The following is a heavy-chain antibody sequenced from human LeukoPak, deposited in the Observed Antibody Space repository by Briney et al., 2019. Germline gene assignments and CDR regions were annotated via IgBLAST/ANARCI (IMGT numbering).Heavy chain of an antibody. CDR2: TNSDGSIT. J-gene: IGHJ6*02. CDR1: GFTFTTYW. CDR3: ARDAVDTANAV. Sequence: GGSLRLSCAASGFTFTTYWMHWVRQAPGKGLVWVSHTNSDGSITSYADSVKGRFTISRDNAKNTLYLQMNGLRAEDTAVYYCARDAVDTANAVWGQGTTVTVSS. D-gene: IGHD5-18*01. V-gene: IGHV3-74*01.